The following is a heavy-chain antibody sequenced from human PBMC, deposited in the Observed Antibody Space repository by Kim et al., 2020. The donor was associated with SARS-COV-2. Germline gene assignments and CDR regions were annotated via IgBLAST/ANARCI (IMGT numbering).Heavy chain of an antibody. CDR2: ISYDGSNK. CDR3: ANLLITNGDEYYYYGMDV. D-gene: IGHD1-1*01. CDR1: GFTFSSYG. J-gene: IGHJ6*01. V-gene: IGHV3-30*18. Sequence: GGSLRLSCAASGFTFSSYGMHWVRQAPGKGLEWVAVISYDGSNKYYADSVKGRFTISRDNSKNTLYLQMNSLRAEDTAVYYCANLLITNGDEYYYYGMDVWGQAPTVSVPP.